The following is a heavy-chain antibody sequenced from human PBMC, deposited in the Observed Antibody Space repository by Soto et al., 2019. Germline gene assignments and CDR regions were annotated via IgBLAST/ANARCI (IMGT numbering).Heavy chain of an antibody. CDR2: IYTIGIT. V-gene: IGHV4-4*07. J-gene: IGHJ6*01. D-gene: IGHD2-2*01. CDR3: ARACSSTRCSAYPYCYGMEG. CDR1: GGTSSSSY. Sequence: ETMSLTGPVAGGTSSSSYWNWIRQRDGKRLEWLGRIYTIGITSYNPSLKSRVTMSVATSKNQFSLKLSPLTAADTAVYYCARACSSTRCSAYPYCYGMEGWGQGTTVTVSS.